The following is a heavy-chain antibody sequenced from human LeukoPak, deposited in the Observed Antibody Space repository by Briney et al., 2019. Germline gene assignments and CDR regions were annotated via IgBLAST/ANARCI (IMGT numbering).Heavy chain of an antibody. CDR1: GFTFSSYW. V-gene: IGHV3-7*01. J-gene: IGHJ6*03. D-gene: IGHD3-10*01. Sequence: QPGGSLRLSCAASGFTFSSYWMSWVRQAPGKGLEWVANIKQDGSEKYYVDSVKGRFTISRDNAKNSLYLQMNSLRAEDTAVYYCARVEVTMVRGVIRTNYYYYYMDVWGKGTTVTVSS. CDR2: IKQDGSEK. CDR3: ARVEVTMVRGVIRTNYYYYYMDV.